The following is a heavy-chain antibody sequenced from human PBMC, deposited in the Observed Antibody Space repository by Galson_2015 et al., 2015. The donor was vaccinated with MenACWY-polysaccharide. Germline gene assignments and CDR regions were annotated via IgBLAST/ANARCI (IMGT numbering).Heavy chain of an antibody. J-gene: IGHJ4*02. CDR3: AKDRDSSSSDPDH. Sequence: SLRLSCAASEFTFSSYGMHWVRQAPGKGLEWVTFIRNDGSKEYYADSAKGRFTISRDNSKNTLYLQMNSLRAEDTAVYYCAKDRDSSSSDPDHGGQRTLVTVSS. CDR1: EFTFSSYG. D-gene: IGHD6-6*01. V-gene: IGHV3-30*02. CDR2: IRNDGSKE.